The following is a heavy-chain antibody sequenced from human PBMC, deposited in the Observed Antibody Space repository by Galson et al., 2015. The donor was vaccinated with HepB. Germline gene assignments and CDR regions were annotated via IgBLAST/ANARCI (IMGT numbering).Heavy chain of an antibody. D-gene: IGHD7-27*01. J-gene: IGHJ3*02. CDR3: ARGRDEWGSPDALDI. CDR2: ISGSQDEI. V-gene: IGHV3-21*06. CDR1: GFSFRIYG. Sequence: SLRLSCAASGFSFRIYGMNWVRQAPGMGLEWVSSISGSQDEIFYADSVKGRFTVSRDNAENSLYLQMNSLRAEDTAVYYCARGRDEWGSPDALDIWGQGTMVTVSA.